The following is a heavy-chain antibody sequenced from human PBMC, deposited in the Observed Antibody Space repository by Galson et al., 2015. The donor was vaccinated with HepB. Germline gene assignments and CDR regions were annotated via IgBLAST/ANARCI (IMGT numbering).Heavy chain of an antibody. V-gene: IGHV4-39*07. D-gene: IGHD3-10*01. Sequence: ETLSLTCTVSGGSISSSSYYWDWIRQPPGKGLEWIGTIFYSGTTYYNPSLKSRVTISVDTSKNQFSLKMSSVTPADTAVYYCAREGAYYYGSGSNPPANWFGPWGQGTLVTVSS. CDR3: AREGAYYYGSGSNPPANWFGP. J-gene: IGHJ5*02. CDR2: IFYSGTT. CDR1: GGSISSSSYY.